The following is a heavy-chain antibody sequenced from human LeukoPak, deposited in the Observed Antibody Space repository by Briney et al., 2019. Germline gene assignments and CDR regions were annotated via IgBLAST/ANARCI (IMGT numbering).Heavy chain of an antibody. J-gene: IGHJ4*02. D-gene: IGHD3-22*01. V-gene: IGHV3-64*01. CDR1: GFTFSGYA. Sequence: PGGSLRLSCAASGFTFSGYAMHWVRQAPGKGLEYISAISNKGDATYYENPVKGRFIISRDNSKNTLDLQMGSLRADGMAVYYCARGSGYQDYWGQGTMVTVSS. CDR3: ARGSGYQDY. CDR2: ISNKGDAT.